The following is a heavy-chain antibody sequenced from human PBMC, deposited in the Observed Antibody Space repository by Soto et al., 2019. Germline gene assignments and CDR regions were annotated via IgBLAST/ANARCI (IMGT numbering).Heavy chain of an antibody. V-gene: IGHV1-18*01. Sequence: ASVKVSCKASGYTFTSYDISWVRQAPGQGLEWMGWISAYNGNTNYAQKLQGRVTMTTNTSTSKAYMELRSLRSDDTAVYYSARDCGFFYYGSGSYFDYWGQGTLVTVSS. J-gene: IGHJ4*01. CDR1: GYTFTSYD. CDR2: ISAYNGNT. D-gene: IGHD3-10*01. CDR3: ARDCGFFYYGSGSYFDY.